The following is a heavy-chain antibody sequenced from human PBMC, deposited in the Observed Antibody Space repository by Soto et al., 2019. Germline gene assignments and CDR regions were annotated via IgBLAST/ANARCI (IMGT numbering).Heavy chain of an antibody. V-gene: IGHV3-23*01. D-gene: IGHD3-9*01. Sequence: GGSLRLSCAASGFTFSSYAMSWVRQAPGKGLEWVSAISGSGGSTYYADSVKGRFTISRDNSKNTLYLQMNSLRAEDTAVYYCAKDLHRYDILTGSAFDIWGQGTMVTVSS. CDR2: ISGSGGST. J-gene: IGHJ3*02. CDR3: AKDLHRYDILTGSAFDI. CDR1: GFTFSSYA.